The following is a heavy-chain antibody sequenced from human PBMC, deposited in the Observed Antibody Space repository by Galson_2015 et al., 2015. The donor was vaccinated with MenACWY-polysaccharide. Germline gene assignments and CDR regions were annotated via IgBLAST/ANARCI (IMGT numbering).Heavy chain of an antibody. CDR3: ARIPSTGTSFGWFDP. CDR2: IFNRGGT. D-gene: IGHD4-17*01. V-gene: IGHV4-31*03. CDR1: GGSISSSGYH. Sequence: TLSLTCNVSGGSISSSGYHWTWIRQHPRKGLEWIGYIFNRGGTKTNPSLESRVTVSADRSKNQFSPQLNSVTAADMAVYYCARIPSTGTSFGWFDPWGQGTLVTVSS. J-gene: IGHJ5*02.